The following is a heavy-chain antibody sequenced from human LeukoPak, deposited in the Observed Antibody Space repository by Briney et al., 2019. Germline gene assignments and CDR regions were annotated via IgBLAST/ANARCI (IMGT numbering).Heavy chain of an antibody. CDR2: IIPIFGTA. D-gene: IGHD1-26*01. Sequence: GASVKASCKASGGTFSSYAISWVRQAPGQGLEWMGGIIPIFGTANYAQKFQGRVTITADKSTSTAYMELSSLRSEDTAVYYCAKDLNSGGNRRTDYWGQGTLVTVSS. CDR1: GGTFSSYA. CDR3: AKDLNSGGNRRTDY. V-gene: IGHV1-69*06. J-gene: IGHJ4*02.